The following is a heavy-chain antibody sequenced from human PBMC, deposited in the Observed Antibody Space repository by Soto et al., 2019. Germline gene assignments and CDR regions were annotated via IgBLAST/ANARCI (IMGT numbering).Heavy chain of an antibody. J-gene: IGHJ5*02. Sequence: SETLSLTCTVSGDSISSSSYYWGWIRQPPGKGLEWIGSIYYSGSTYYNPSLKSRVTISVDTSKNQFSLKLSSVTAADTAVYYCARRQGIAAAGTFFWFDPWGQGTLVTVS. V-gene: IGHV4-39*01. CDR1: GDSISSSSYY. CDR3: ARRQGIAAAGTFFWFDP. D-gene: IGHD6-13*01. CDR2: IYYSGST.